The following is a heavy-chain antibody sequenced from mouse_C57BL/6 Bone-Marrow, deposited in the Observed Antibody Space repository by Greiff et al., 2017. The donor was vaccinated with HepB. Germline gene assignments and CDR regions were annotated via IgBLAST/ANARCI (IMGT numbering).Heavy chain of an antibody. V-gene: IGHV1-52*01. D-gene: IGHD2-1*01. CDR2: IDPSDSET. CDR3: ARAEYYGRFAY. CDR1: GYTFTSYW. J-gene: IGHJ3*01. Sequence: QVQLQQSGAELVRPGSSVKLSCKASGYTFTSYWMHWVKQRPIQGLEWIGNIDPSDSETHYNQKFKDKATLTVEKSSSTAYMQLSSLTSEDSAVYYCARAEYYGRFAYWGQGTLVTVSA.